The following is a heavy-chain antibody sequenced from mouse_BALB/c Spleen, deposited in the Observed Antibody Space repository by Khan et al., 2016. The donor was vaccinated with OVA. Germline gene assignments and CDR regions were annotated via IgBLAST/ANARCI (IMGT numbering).Heavy chain of an antibody. CDR2: INTYTGEP. CDR3: AKANLLIYYYGSSPYYYAMDY. Sequence: QIQLVQSGPELKKPGETVKISCKASGYIFTNYGVNWVKQAPGKGLKWMGWINTYTGEPTYADDFKGRFAFSLETSASTAYLQINNLKNDDMATXFCAKANLLIYYYGSSPYYYAMDYWGQGTSVTVSS. J-gene: IGHJ4*01. V-gene: IGHV9-1*02. D-gene: IGHD1-1*01. CDR1: GYIFTNYG.